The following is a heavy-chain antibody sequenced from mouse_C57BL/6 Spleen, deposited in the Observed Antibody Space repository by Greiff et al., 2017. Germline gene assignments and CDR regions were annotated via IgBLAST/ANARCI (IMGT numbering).Heavy chain of an antibody. D-gene: IGHD2-3*01. CDR3: TRDDDGYGWFAY. Sequence: VQLQQSGAELVRPGASVTLSCKASGYTFTDYEMHWVKQTPVHGLEWIGAIDPETGGTAYNQKFKGKAILTADKSSSTAYRELLSLTSEDSAVYYCTRDDDGYGWFAYWGQGTLVTVSA. J-gene: IGHJ3*01. CDR1: GYTFTDYE. V-gene: IGHV1-15*01. CDR2: IDPETGGT.